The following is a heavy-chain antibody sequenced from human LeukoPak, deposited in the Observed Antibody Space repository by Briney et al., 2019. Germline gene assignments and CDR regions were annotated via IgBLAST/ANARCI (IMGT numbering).Heavy chain of an antibody. D-gene: IGHD6-13*01. CDR3: AKDHRPGIAAAGTGGFDY. J-gene: IGHJ4*02. CDR2: ISGSGGST. V-gene: IGHV3-23*01. CDR1: GFTFSSYA. Sequence: GGALRLSCAASGFTFSSYAMSSVRQAPGKGLEWVSAISGSGGSTHYADSVKGRFTISRDNSKNTLYLQMNSLRAEDTAVYYCAKDHRPGIAAAGTGGFDYWGQGTLVTVSS.